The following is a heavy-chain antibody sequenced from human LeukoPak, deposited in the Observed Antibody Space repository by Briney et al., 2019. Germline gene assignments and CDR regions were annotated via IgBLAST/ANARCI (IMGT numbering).Heavy chain of an antibody. V-gene: IGHV1-46*01. Sequence: GASVTVSCKASGYTFTSYYMHWVRQAPGQGLEWVGIINLSGGSTSNAQRFQGRVTMTRDASTSTVYMELSSLRSEDTAVYYCATTPAGNNYRSGPPLWYFDYWGQGTLVTVSS. CDR2: INLSGGST. CDR3: ATTPAGNNYRSGPPLWYFDY. D-gene: IGHD3-10*01. J-gene: IGHJ4*02. CDR1: GYTFTSYY.